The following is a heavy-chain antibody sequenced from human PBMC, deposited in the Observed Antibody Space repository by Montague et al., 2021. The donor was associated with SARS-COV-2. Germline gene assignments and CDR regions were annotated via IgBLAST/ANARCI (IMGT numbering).Heavy chain of an antibody. CDR2: ILYDGNNK. CDR3: ARARYGGYVDAFDI. V-gene: IGHV3-30-3*01. CDR1: GFTFSSYA. Sequence: SLRLSCAASGFTFSSYAMHWVRQAPGKGLEWVAVILYDGNNKYYADSVKGRFTISRDNSKNTLYLQMNSLRAEDTAVYYCARARYGGYVDAFDIWGQGTMVTVSS. J-gene: IGHJ3*02. D-gene: IGHD5-12*01.